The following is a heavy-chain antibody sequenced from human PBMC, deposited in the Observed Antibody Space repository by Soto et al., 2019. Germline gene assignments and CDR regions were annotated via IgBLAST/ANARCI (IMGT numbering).Heavy chain of an antibody. Sequence: SETLSLTCTVSGGSISSGGYYWSWIRQHPGKGLEWIGYIYYSGSTYYNPSLKSRVTISVGTSKNQFSLKLSSVTAADTAVYYCARDSTTSVNWFDPWGQGTLVTVSS. D-gene: IGHD2-2*01. CDR3: ARDSTTSVNWFDP. CDR2: IYYSGST. CDR1: GGSISSGGYY. J-gene: IGHJ5*02. V-gene: IGHV4-31*03.